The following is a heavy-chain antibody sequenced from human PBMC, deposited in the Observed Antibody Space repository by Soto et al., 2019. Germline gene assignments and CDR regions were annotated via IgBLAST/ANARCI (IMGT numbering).Heavy chain of an antibody. CDR2: IYYSGST. V-gene: IGHV4-59*08. CDR1: GGSIISYY. J-gene: IGHJ5*02. CDR3: ARPVVGGDWFDP. D-gene: IGHD1-26*01. Sequence: SETLSLTCTVSGGSIISYYWSWIRQPPGKGLEWIGYIYYSGSTNYNPSLKSRVTISVDTSKNQFSLKLSSVTAADTAVYYCARPVVGGDWFDPWGQGTLVTVSS.